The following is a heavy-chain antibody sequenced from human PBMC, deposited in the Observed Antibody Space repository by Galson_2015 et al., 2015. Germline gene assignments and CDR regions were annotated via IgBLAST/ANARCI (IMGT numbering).Heavy chain of an antibody. CDR2: ISYDGSNK. CDR3: ARDKDSSCWYSSGFDY. CDR1: GFTFSSYA. J-gene: IGHJ4*02. V-gene: IGHV3-30-3*01. D-gene: IGHD6-19*01. Sequence: SLRLSCAASGFTFSSYAMHWVRQAPGKGLEWVAVISYDGSNKYYADSVKGRFTISRDNSKNTLYLQMTSLGAEDTAVYYCARDKDSSCWYSSGFDYWGQGTLVTVSS.